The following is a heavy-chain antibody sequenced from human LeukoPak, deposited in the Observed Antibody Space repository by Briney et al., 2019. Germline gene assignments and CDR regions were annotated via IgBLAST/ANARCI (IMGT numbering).Heavy chain of an antibody. CDR3: ARAVHATVTTKTTGFDI. J-gene: IGHJ3*02. CDR1: GFTFDDYG. V-gene: IGHV3-20*04. D-gene: IGHD4-17*01. CDR2: INWNGGST. Sequence: RTGGSLRLSCAASGFTFDDYGMSWVRQAPGKGLEWASGINWNGGSTGYADSVKGRFTISRDNAKNSLYLQMNSLRAEDTALYYCARAVHATVTTKTTGFDIWGQGTMVTVSS.